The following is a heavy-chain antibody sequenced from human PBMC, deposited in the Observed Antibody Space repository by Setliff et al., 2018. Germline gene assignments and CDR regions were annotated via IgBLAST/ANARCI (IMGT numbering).Heavy chain of an antibody. J-gene: IGHJ4*02. CDR3: ARTGTKRYSDY. V-gene: IGHV4-39*01. D-gene: IGHD1-1*01. CDR1: GGSISSGVYY. CDR2: IYYRGDT. Sequence: PSETLSLTCTVSGGSISSGVYYWAWIRQPPGKGLEWIGRIYYRGDTYYNASLKSRLTLSVDTSKNQVSLNLRSVTAADTAVYYCARTGTKRYSDYWGQGALVTVSS.